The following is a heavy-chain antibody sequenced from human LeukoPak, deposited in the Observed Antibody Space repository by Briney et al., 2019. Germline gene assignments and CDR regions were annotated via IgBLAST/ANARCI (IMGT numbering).Heavy chain of an antibody. J-gene: IGHJ5*02. D-gene: IGHD1-14*01. CDR1: GGSISSSNW. CDR2: IYHSGST. Sequence: PSGTLSLTCAVSGGSISSSNWWSWVRPPPGKGLEWIGEIYHSGSTNYNPSLKSRVTISVDKSKNQFSLKLSSVTAADTAVYYCARESGEPSSNWFDPWGQGTLVTVSS. V-gene: IGHV4-4*02. CDR3: ARESGEPSSNWFDP.